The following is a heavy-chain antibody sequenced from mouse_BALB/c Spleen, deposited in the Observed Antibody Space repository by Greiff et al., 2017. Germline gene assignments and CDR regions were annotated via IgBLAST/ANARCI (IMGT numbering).Heavy chain of an antibody. Sequence: VHLVESGPELVRPGVSVKISCKGSGYTFTDYAMHWVKQSHAKSLEWIGVISTYYGNTNYNQKFKGKATMTVDKSSSTAYMELARLTSEDSAIYYCARSHGNSMDYWGQGTSVTVSS. CDR1: GYTFTDYA. V-gene: IGHV1-67*01. CDR3: ARSHGNSMDY. J-gene: IGHJ4*01. D-gene: IGHD2-1*01. CDR2: ISTYYGNT.